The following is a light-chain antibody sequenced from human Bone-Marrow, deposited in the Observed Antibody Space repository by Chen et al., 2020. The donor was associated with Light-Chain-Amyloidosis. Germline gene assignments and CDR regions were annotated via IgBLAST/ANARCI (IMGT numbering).Light chain of an antibody. J-gene: IGKJ4*01. CDR3: QQYDNLPLT. Sequence: DIQMTQSPSSLSASVGDRVTINCQASQDIRNYLNWYQQKPGKAPKLLIYDAANLETGVPSRFSGSGSETDFSFTISSLQPEDFATYYCQQYDNLPLTFGGGTKVEIK. CDR1: QDIRNY. CDR2: DAA. V-gene: IGKV1-33*01.